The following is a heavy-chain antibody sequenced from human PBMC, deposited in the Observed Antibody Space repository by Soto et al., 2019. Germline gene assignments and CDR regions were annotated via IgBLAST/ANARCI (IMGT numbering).Heavy chain of an antibody. Sequence: VQLLESGGGLVRPGGSLRLSCAVSGFTFGSYPMSWVRQAPGRGLEWVSVISASGYNTYYADSVEGRFTISRDNFKNTLYLQMNSLGGDDTDVYYCAKFGGRGWNDRSSNWFDPWGQGTLVTVSS. CDR3: AKFGGRGWNDRSSNWFDP. D-gene: IGHD1-1*01. J-gene: IGHJ5*02. V-gene: IGHV3-23*01. CDR1: GFTFGSYP. CDR2: ISASGYNT.